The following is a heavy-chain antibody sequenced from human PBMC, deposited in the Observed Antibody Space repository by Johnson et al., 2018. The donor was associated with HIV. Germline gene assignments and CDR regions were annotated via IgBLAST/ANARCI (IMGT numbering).Heavy chain of an antibody. CDR2: IYSGGST. J-gene: IGHJ3*02. V-gene: IGHV3-66*01. CDR3: AKDRGLLDAFDI. Sequence: VQLVESGGGLVKPGGSLRLSCAVSGFTVSSNYMSWVRQAPGKGLEWVSVIYSGGSTYYADSVKGRFTISRDNSKNTLYLQMNSLRAEDTAVYYCAKDRGLLDAFDIWGQGTMVTVSS. CDR1: GFTVSSNY.